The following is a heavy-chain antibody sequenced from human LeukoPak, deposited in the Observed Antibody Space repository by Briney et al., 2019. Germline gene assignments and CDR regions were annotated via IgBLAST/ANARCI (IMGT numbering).Heavy chain of an antibody. J-gene: IGHJ4*02. Sequence: SETLSLTCAVYGGSFSGYYWSWIRQPPGKGLEWIGEINHSGSTNYNPSLKSRVTISVDTSKNQFSLKLSSVTAADTAVYYCARVQVVTGIWGVDYWGQGTLVTVSS. D-gene: IGHD2-21*02. CDR1: GGSFSGYY. CDR2: INHSGST. V-gene: IGHV4-34*01. CDR3: ARVQVVTGIWGVDY.